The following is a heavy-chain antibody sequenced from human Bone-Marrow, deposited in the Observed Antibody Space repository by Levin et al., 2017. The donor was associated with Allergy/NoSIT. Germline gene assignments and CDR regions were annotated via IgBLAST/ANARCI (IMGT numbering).Heavy chain of an antibody. V-gene: IGHV4-59*01. CDR3: ARDSELASDAFDI. J-gene: IGHJ3*02. CDR2: IYYSGST. Sequence: SQTLSLTCTVSGGSISSYYWSWIRQPPGKGLEWIGYIYYSGSTNYNPSLKSRVTISVDTSKNQFSLKLSSVTAADTAVYYCARDSELASDAFDIWGQGTMVTVSS. CDR1: GGSISSYY. D-gene: IGHD1-7*01.